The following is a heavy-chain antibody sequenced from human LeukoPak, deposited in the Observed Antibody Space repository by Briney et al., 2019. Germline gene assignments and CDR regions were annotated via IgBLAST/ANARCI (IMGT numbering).Heavy chain of an antibody. Sequence: PGGSLRLSCAASGFIFSSYEMNWVRQAPGEWLGWVSYISSSGSTIYYADSVKGRFTISRDNAKNSLYLQMNSLRAEDTAVYYCARASSRAKVYWGQGTLVTVSS. V-gene: IGHV3-48*03. CDR1: GFIFSSYE. J-gene: IGHJ4*02. CDR3: ARASSRAKVY. CDR2: ISSSGSTI.